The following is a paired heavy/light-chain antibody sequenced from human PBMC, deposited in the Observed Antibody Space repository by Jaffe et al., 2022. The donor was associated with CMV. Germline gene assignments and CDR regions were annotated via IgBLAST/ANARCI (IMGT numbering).Light chain of an antibody. J-gene: IGLJ2*01. V-gene: IGLV3-1*01. CDR1: RLGDKY. CDR2: QRN. CDR3: QVWDSSTAV. Sequence: SYELTQPPSLSVSPGQTASITCSGNRLGDKYASWYQQKPGQSPVLVIFQRNMRPSGIPERFSGSNSGNTATLTISGTQAMDEADYYCQVWDSSTAVFGGGTKLTVL.
Heavy chain of an antibody. Sequence: QVTLRESGPALVKPTQTLTLTCTFSGFSLSTSGVCVSWIRQPPGKALEWLARIDGNDVKYYSTSLKTRLTISKDTSKNQVVLTVTNMDPVDTATYYCARSFYGDFGEIFRRTPKYYYYYYMDVWGKGTTVTVSS. D-gene: IGHD3-10*01. CDR2: IDGNDVK. J-gene: IGHJ6*03. CDR3: ARSFYGDFGEIFRRTPKYYYYYYMDV. V-gene: IGHV2-70*15. CDR1: GFSLSTSGVC.